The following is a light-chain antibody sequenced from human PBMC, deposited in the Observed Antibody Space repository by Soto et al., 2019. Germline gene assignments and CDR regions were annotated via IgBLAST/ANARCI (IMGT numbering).Light chain of an antibody. J-gene: IGLJ1*01. Sequence: QSVLTQPASVSESPGQSITISCIGTSSDVGAYDHVSWYQQHPGKAPKVIISKVSNRPSGVSTRFSGSKSGNTASLTISGLQTEDEADYYCSSYTTTSSYVFGGGTKLTVL. CDR1: SSDVGAYDH. V-gene: IGLV2-14*01. CDR3: SSYTTTSSYV. CDR2: KVS.